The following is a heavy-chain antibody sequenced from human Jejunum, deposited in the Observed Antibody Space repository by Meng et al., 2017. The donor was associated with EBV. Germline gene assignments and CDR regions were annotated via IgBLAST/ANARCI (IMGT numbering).Heavy chain of an antibody. V-gene: IGHV2-5*01. CDR1: GFSLTTRGVL. CDR2: NYWNGDE. Sequence: QITLKESGPALVKPAXPHTATCTFSGFSLTTRGVLLGWIRQPPAKALEWLALNYWNGDEHYSPSLRTRLTISKVTSKNQVVLTMTDMEPVDTATYYCAQRILRAGLDTWGQGVLVTVSS. CDR3: AQRILRAGLDT. D-gene: IGHD5/OR15-5a*01. J-gene: IGHJ5*02.